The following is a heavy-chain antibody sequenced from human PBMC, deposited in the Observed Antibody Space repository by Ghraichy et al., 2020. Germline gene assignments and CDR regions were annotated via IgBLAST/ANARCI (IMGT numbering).Heavy chain of an antibody. V-gene: IGHV4-39*01. D-gene: IGHD2-2*02. CDR3: ARLVVPAAIRYYGMDV. CDR1: GGSISSSSYY. Sequence: SETLSLTCTVSGGSISSSSYYWGWIRQPPGKGLEWIGSIYYSGSTYYNPSLKSRVTISVDTSTNQFSLKLSSVTAADTAVYYCARLVVPAAIRYYGMDVWGQGTTVTVSS. J-gene: IGHJ6*02. CDR2: IYYSGST.